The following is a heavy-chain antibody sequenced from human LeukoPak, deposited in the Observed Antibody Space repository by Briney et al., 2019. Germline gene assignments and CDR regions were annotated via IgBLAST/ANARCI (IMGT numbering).Heavy chain of an antibody. CDR1: GYTFSGHY. Sequence: ASVTVSFTASGYTFSGHYLHWVRQAPGQGLEWMGRINPNTGVTQYTENFQGRVTMTGHTSISTAYMELNGLRSDDTAIYYCARTWIQLLTPDFDLWGQGTLVTVSS. D-gene: IGHD5-18*01. J-gene: IGHJ4*02. CDR2: INPNTGVT. CDR3: ARTWIQLLTPDFDL. V-gene: IGHV1-2*06.